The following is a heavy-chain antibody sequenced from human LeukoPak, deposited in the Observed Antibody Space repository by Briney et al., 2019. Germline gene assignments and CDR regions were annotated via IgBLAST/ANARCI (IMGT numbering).Heavy chain of an antibody. CDR3: AKVGPHYYGSGSYYPFDY. D-gene: IGHD3-10*01. CDR2: IYSGGST. J-gene: IGHJ4*02. V-gene: IGHV3-66*01. CDR1: EFTVSSNY. Sequence: GGSLRLSCAASEFTVSSNYMSWVRQAPGKGLEWVSVIYSGGSTYYADSVKGRFTISRDNSKNTLYLQMNSLRAEDTAVYYCAKVGPHYYGSGSYYPFDYWGQGTLVTVSS.